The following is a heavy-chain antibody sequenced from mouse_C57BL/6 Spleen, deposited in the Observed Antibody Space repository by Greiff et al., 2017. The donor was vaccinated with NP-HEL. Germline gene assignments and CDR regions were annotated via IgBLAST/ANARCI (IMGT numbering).Heavy chain of an antibody. Sequence: VQLQQPGAELVRPGTSVKLSCKASGYTFTSYWMHWVKQRPGQGLEWIGVIDPSDSYTNYNQKFKGKATLTVDTSSSTAYMQLSSLTSEDSAVYYCALYYGDYWGQGTSVTVSS. D-gene: IGHD2-1*01. CDR1: GYTFTSYW. CDR2: IDPSDSYT. V-gene: IGHV1-59*01. CDR3: ALYYGDY. J-gene: IGHJ4*01.